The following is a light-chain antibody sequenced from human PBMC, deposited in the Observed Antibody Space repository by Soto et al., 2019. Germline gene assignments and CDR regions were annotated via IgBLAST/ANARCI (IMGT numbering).Light chain of an antibody. J-gene: IGKJ1*01. CDR1: QRVSGN. Sequence: IVLTQSPSTLSVSPGERATLSCRASQRVSGNLAWYQQRPGQPPRLLIYGTSSRATGIPERFSGSGSGTDFTLTISRLDPEDFGMYYCQHHAGSPAFGQGTKVDIK. CDR3: QHHAGSPA. V-gene: IGKV3-20*01. CDR2: GTS.